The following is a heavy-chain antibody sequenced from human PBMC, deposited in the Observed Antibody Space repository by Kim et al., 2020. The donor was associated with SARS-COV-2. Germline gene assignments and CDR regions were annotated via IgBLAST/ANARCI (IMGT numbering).Heavy chain of an antibody. Sequence: SVKGRFTISRDNSKNTLYLQMNSLRAEDTAVYYCAKVELGRPGGGYYIDYWGQGTLVTVSS. CDR3: AKVELGRPGGGYYIDY. D-gene: IGHD3-10*01. V-gene: IGHV3-23*01. J-gene: IGHJ4*02.